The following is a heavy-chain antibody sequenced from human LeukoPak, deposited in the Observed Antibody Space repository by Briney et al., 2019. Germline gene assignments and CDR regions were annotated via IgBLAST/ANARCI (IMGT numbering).Heavy chain of an antibody. D-gene: IGHD6-13*01. J-gene: IGHJ4*02. V-gene: IGHV5-51*01. Sequence: GESLKISCKGSAYSFNSYWIGWVRQMPGKGLEWMGSISPGDSDTRYSPSFQGQVTISADKSISTAYLQWSSLKASDTAMYYCASGIAAAGPIDYWGQGTLVTVSS. CDR2: ISPGDSDT. CDR1: AYSFNSYW. CDR3: ASGIAAAGPIDY.